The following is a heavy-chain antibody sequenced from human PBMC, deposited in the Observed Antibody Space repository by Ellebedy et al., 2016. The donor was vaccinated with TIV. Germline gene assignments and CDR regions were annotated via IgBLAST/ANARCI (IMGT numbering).Heavy chain of an antibody. CDR3: ARVNLRGSYSNAFDY. V-gene: IGHV1-69*13. CDR1: GYTFTSYG. D-gene: IGHD1-26*01. CDR2: IIPIFGTA. Sequence: ASVKVSCKASGYTFTSYGISWVRQAPGQGLEWMGGIIPIFGTANYAQKFQGRVTIPADESTSTAYMELSSLRSDDTAVYYCARVNLRGSYSNAFDYWGQGTLVTVSS. J-gene: IGHJ4*02.